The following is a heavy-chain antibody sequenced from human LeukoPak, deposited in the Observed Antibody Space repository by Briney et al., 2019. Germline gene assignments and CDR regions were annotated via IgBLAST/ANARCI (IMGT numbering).Heavy chain of an antibody. CDR2: INPSGGST. V-gene: IGHV1-46*01. Sequence: ASVKVSCKASGYTFTSYYMHWVRQAPGQGLEWMGLINPSGGSTSYAQKFQGRVTMTRDTSTSTVYMELSSLRSEDTAVYYCARERMSGYDFDYWGQGTLVTVSS. CDR1: GYTFTSYY. J-gene: IGHJ4*02. CDR3: ARERMSGYDFDY. D-gene: IGHD5-12*01.